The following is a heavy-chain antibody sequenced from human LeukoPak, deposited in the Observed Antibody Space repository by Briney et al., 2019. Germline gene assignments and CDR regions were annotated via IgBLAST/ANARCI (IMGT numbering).Heavy chain of an antibody. V-gene: IGHV4-39*01. CDR3: ARSSGWHLLLLDY. J-gene: IGHJ4*02. D-gene: IGHD6-25*01. Sequence: SQTLSLTCTVSGGSISSGSYYWGWIRQPPGTGLEWIGSIYYSGSTYYNPSLKSRVTISVDTSKNQFSLKLNSVTAADTAVYYCARSSGWHLLLLDYWGQGTLVTVSS. CDR2: IYYSGST. CDR1: GGSISSGSYY.